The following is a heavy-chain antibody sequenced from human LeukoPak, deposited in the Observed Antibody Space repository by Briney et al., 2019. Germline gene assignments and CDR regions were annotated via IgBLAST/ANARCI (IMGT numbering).Heavy chain of an antibody. J-gene: IGHJ4*02. CDR2: IKSNTDGGTT. CDR1: GFTLSDAW. D-gene: IGHD2-2*02. CDR3: TSQLLYEHNFDY. V-gene: IGHV3-15*01. Sequence: GGSLRLSCAASGFTLSDAWMSWVRQTPGKGLEWVGRIKSNTDGGTTDFAAPVKGRFTISRDDSENALYLQMNSLKTEDTAVYYCTSQLLYEHNFDYWGQGTLVTVSS.